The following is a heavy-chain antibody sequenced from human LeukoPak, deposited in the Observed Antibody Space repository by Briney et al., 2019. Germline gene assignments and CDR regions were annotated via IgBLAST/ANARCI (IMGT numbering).Heavy chain of an antibody. CDR2: IIPIFGTA. V-gene: IGHV1-69*05. J-gene: IGHJ5*02. D-gene: IGHD2-15*01. CDR3: ARDLGCSGGSCPGIDP. CDR1: GGTFSSYA. Sequence: SVKVSCKASGGTFSSYAISWVRQAPRQGLEWTGGIIPIFGTANYAQKFQGRVTITTDESTSTAYMELSSLRSEDTAVYYCARDLGCSGGSCPGIDPWGQGTLVTVSS.